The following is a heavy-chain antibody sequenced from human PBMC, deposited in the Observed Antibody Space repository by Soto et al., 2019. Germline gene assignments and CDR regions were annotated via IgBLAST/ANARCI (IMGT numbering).Heavy chain of an antibody. Sequence: SETLSLTCAVYGGSFSGYYWSWIGQPPGNGLEWIGEINHSGSTNYNPSLKSRVTISVDTSKNQFSLKLSSVTAADTAVYYCARVLRRYSSRWLPLNWFDPWGQGTLVTVSA. D-gene: IGHD6-13*01. CDR2: INHSGST. V-gene: IGHV4-34*01. CDR3: ARVLRRYSSRWLPLNWFDP. J-gene: IGHJ5*02. CDR1: GGSFSGYY.